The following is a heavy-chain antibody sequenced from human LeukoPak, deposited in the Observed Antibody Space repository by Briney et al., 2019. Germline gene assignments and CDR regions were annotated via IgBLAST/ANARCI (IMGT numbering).Heavy chain of an antibody. Sequence: NPSETLSLTCAVYGGSFSGYYWSWIRQPPGKGLEWIGEINHSGSTNYNPSLKSRVTISVDTSKNQVSLKLYSVTASDAAIYYCARHLSGTTMSHYFDFWGQGTLVTVSS. J-gene: IGHJ4*02. CDR1: GGSFSGYY. V-gene: IGHV4-34*01. D-gene: IGHD1-1*01. CDR3: ARHLSGTTMSHYFDF. CDR2: INHSGST.